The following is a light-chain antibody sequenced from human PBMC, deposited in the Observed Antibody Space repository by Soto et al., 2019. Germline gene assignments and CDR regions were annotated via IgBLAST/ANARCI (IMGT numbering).Light chain of an antibody. CDR3: QQRSNWLSIT. CDR1: QSIRSN. J-gene: IGKJ5*01. Sequence: EIVLTQSPGTLSLSPGERATLSCRASQSIRSNLAWYQHKPGQAPRLLIYDASNRATGIPARFSGSGSGTDFTLTISSLEPEDFAVYYCQQRSNWLSITFGQGTRLEIK. CDR2: DAS. V-gene: IGKV3-11*01.